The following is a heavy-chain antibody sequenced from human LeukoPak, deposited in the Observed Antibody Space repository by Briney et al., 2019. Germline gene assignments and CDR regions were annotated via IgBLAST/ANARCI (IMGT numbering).Heavy chain of an antibody. Sequence: SGGSLRLSCAASGFTFSDYYMSWIRQAPGKWLEWVSYISSSGSTIYYADSVKGRFTISRDNAKNSLYLQMNSLRAEDTAVYHCARVPVVDYKPLDYWGQGTLVTVSS. J-gene: IGHJ4*02. CDR2: ISSSGSTI. CDR3: ARVPVVDYKPLDY. D-gene: IGHD3-22*01. CDR1: GFTFSDYY. V-gene: IGHV3-11*01.